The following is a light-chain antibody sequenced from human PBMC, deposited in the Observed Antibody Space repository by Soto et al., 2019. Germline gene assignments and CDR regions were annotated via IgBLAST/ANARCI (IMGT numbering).Light chain of an antibody. Sequence: DIQMTQSPSTLAASVGDRVAITCRASQSISNWLAWYQQKPGKAPKLLIYDASNLESGVPSRFSGSGSETEFTLTISSLQPDDFATYYCQQYSSYYTFGQGTKV. CDR1: QSISNW. J-gene: IGKJ1*01. CDR2: DAS. CDR3: QQYSSYYT. V-gene: IGKV1-5*01.